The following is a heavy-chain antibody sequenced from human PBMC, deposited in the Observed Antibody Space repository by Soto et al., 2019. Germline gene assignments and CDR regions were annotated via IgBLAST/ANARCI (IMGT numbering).Heavy chain of an antibody. V-gene: IGHV1-18*01. CDR1: GYTFTSYG. D-gene: IGHD4-17*01. CDR2: ISAYNGNT. Sequence: QVQLVQSGAEVKKPGASVKVSCKASGYTFTSYGISWVRQAPGQGLEWMGWISAYNGNTDYAQKLQGRVTMTTDTSTSTAYMELRSLRSDDTAVYYCARDPPYGDHPVGDDAFDIWGQGTMVTVSS. J-gene: IGHJ3*02. CDR3: ARDPPYGDHPVGDDAFDI.